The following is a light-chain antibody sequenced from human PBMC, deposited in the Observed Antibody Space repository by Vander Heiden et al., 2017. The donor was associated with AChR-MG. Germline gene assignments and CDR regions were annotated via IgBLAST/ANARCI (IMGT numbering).Light chain of an antibody. V-gene: IGLV3-1*01. CDR2: QDP. Sequence: YEVTQPPSVSVSPGQTACTTCSGDRLGGKYASWYQQKPVQSPVLVIYQDPKRPSGIPERFSGSNSGNTATLTISGTQAMDEADYYCQAWDNNQGVFGGGTKLTVL. CDR1: RLGGKY. CDR3: QAWDNNQGV. J-gene: IGLJ2*01.